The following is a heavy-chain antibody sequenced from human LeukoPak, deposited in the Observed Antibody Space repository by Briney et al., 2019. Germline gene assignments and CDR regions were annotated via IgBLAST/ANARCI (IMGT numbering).Heavy chain of an antibody. Sequence: SQTLSLTCTVSGGSISSGGYYWSWIRQHPGKGLEWIGYIYYSGSTYYNPSLKSRVTISVDRSKNQFSLKLSSVTAADTAVYYCASTYYYGSGSYSFSVLHPLDPWGQGTLVTVSS. J-gene: IGHJ5*02. CDR3: ASTYYYGSGSYSFSVLHPLDP. CDR2: IYYSGST. D-gene: IGHD3-10*01. CDR1: GGSISSGGYY. V-gene: IGHV4-31*03.